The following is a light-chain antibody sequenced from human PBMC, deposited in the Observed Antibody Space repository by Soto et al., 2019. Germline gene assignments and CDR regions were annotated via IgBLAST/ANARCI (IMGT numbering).Light chain of an antibody. J-gene: IGKJ1*01. CDR1: QSVSSSY. CDR2: GAS. CDR3: QQGYISPPA. Sequence: EIVLTQSPGTLSLSPGERATLSCRASQSVSSSYLAWYQQKPGQAPRLLIYGASSRATGIPDRFSGSGSGTDFTITISSLQPGDGETYYGQQGYISPPAFGQGTKVDIK. V-gene: IGKV3-20*01.